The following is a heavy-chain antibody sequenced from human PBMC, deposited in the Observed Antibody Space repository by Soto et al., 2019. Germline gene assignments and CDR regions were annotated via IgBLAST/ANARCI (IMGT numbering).Heavy chain of an antibody. J-gene: IGHJ1*01. D-gene: IGHD6-13*01. V-gene: IGHV2-5*02. Sequence: QITLKESGPTLVKPTQTLTLTCTFSGFSLSTSGVGVGWIRQPPGKALEWLALIYWDDDKRYSPSLKSRLTITKDTSKNQVVLTMTNMDPVDTATYYRAHRLVEGSSSATSEYFQHWGQGTLVTVSS. CDR1: GFSLSTSGVG. CDR2: IYWDDDK. CDR3: AHRLVEGSSSATSEYFQH.